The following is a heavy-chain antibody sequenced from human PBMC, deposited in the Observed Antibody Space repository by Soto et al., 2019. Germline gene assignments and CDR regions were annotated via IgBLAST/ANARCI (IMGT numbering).Heavy chain of an antibody. D-gene: IGHD6-6*01. CDR3: AILEYSSSYYYFDY. Sequence: PSETLSLTWTVSGGSISSYYWSWIRQPPGKGLEWIGYIYYSGSTNYNPSLKSRVTISVDTSKNQFSLKLSSVTAADTAVYYCAILEYSSSYYYFDYWGQGTLVTVSS. V-gene: IGHV4-59*01. CDR1: GGSISSYY. CDR2: IYYSGST. J-gene: IGHJ4*02.